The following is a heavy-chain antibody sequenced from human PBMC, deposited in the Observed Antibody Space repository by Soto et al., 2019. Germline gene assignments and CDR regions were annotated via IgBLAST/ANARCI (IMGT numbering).Heavy chain of an antibody. CDR3: AREDLPYGDQLSTYFDY. CDR2: ISYDGSNK. D-gene: IGHD4-17*01. J-gene: IGHJ4*02. Sequence: QVQLVESGGGVVQPWRSLRLSCAASGFTFSSYAMHCVRQAPGKGLERVAVISYDGSNKYYADSVNGRFTISRDNSKNTLYLQMNSLRAEDTAVYYCAREDLPYGDQLSTYFDYWGQGTLVTVSS. V-gene: IGHV3-30-3*01. CDR1: GFTFSSYA.